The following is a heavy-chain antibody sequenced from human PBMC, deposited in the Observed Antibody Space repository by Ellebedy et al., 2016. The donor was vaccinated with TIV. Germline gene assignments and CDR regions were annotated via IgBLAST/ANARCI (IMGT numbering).Heavy chain of an antibody. Sequence: SETLSLXXAVYGGSFSGYYWSWIRQPPGKGLEWIGEINHSGSTNYNPSLKSRVTISVDTSKNQFSLKLSSVTAADTAVYYCARGSGSYRDYYYYYYMDVWGKGTTVTVSS. CDR1: GGSFSGYY. J-gene: IGHJ6*03. D-gene: IGHD1-26*01. CDR3: ARGSGSYRDYYYYYYMDV. CDR2: INHSGST. V-gene: IGHV4-34*01.